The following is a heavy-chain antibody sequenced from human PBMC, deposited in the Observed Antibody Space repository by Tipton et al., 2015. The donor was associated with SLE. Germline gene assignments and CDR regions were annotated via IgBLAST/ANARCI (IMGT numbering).Heavy chain of an antibody. CDR2: IYYSGST. CDR3: AREVEGYFHH. J-gene: IGHJ1*01. V-gene: IGHV4-34*01. Sequence: AGLVKPSETLSLTCAVYGGSFSGYYWSWIRQPPGKGLEWIGYIYYSGSTYYNPSLKSRVTISVDTSKNQFSLKLSSVTAADTAVYYCAREVEGYFHHWGQGTLVTVSS. CDR1: GGSFSGYY.